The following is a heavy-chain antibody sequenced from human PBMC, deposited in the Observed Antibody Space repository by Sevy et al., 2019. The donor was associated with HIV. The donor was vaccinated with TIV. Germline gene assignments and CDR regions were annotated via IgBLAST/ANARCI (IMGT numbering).Heavy chain of an antibody. CDR2: IWYDGSDT. J-gene: IGHJ6*02. V-gene: IGHV3-33*01. D-gene: IGHD4-4*01. Sequence: GGFLRLSCAASGFIFSNHGMHWVRQAPGKGLEWVARIWYDGSDTYYGESVKGRFTISRDNSKNTVDLQMNSLRVEDTTAYYCARDVDSNYDGIDAWGQGTTVTVSS. CDR3: ARDVDSNYDGIDA. CDR1: GFIFSNHG.